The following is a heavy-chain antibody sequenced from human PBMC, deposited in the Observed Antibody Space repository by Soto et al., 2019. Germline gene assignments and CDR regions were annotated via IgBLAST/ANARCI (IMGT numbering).Heavy chain of an antibody. CDR1: GYTFTSYA. Sequence: ASVKVSCKASGYTFTSYAMHWVRQAPGQRLEWMGWINAGNGNTKYSRKFQGRVTITRDTSASTAYMELSSLRSEDTAVYYCARDLGGWPDYWGQGTLVTVSS. V-gene: IGHV1-3*01. CDR2: INAGNGNT. CDR3: ARDLGGWPDY. J-gene: IGHJ4*02. D-gene: IGHD2-15*01.